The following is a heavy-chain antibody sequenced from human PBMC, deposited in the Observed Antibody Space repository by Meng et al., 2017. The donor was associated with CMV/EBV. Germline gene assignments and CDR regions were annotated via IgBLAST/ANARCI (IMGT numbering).Heavy chain of an antibody. D-gene: IGHD6-19*01. CDR2: MRYDGSNK. V-gene: IGHV3-30*02. Sequence: GGSLRLSCAASGFTFSSYGMHWVRQAPGKGLEWVAFMRYDGSNKYYADSVKGRFTISRDNSKNTLYLQMNSLRAEDTAVYYCAKLLVVAGTVGRTKGAYRDYWGQGTLVTVSS. CDR3: AKLLVVAGTVGRTKGAYRDY. CDR1: GFTFSSYG. J-gene: IGHJ4*02.